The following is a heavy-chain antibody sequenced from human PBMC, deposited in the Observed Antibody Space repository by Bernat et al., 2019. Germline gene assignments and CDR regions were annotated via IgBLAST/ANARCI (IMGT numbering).Heavy chain of an antibody. CDR1: GFTFSSYW. J-gene: IGHJ4*02. D-gene: IGHD4-17*01. Sequence: EVQLVESGGGLVQPGGSLRLSCAASGFTFSSYWMSWVRQAPGKGLEWVANIKQDGSEKYYVDSVKGRFTISRDNAKNSLYQQMNSLRAEDTAVYYCARDNPLDYGDYVGYWGQGTLVTVSS. CDR2: IKQDGSEK. V-gene: IGHV3-7*01. CDR3: ARDNPLDYGDYVGY.